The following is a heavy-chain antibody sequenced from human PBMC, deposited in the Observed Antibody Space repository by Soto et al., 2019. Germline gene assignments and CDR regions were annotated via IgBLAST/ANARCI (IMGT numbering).Heavy chain of an antibody. Sequence: QVQLVQSGAELKKPGSSVRVSCKASGGTVSSFAISWVRQAPGQGLEWMGGIVPILGTAYYAQNFQGRVTITADESTNTAFMELTGLRSEDTAVYYCARGGYSSSWRFDYWGQGTLVTVSS. D-gene: IGHD6-13*01. V-gene: IGHV1-69*01. J-gene: IGHJ4*02. CDR1: GGTVSSFA. CDR3: ARGGYSSSWRFDY. CDR2: IVPILGTA.